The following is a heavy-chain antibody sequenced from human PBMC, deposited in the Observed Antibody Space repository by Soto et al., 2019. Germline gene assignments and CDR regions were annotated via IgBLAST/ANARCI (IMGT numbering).Heavy chain of an antibody. CDR3: ARGVRLLRGSFDP. CDR2: INHNTNT. J-gene: IGHJ5*02. Sequence: PSETLSLTCAVSGGSSIDTYWNWIRQPPGKGLEWIGEINHNTNTIYNPSLASRVTISVDTSKNQFSLKLTSVTAADTAVYYCARGVRLLRGSFDPWGQGTLVTVS. V-gene: IGHV4-34*01. D-gene: IGHD2-21*01. CDR1: GGSSIDTY.